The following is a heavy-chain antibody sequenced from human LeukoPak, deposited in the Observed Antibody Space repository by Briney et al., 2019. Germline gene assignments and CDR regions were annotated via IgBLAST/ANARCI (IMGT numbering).Heavy chain of an antibody. CDR2: ISSSSSYI. CDR3: ARDGLGIATHFDY. CDR1: GFTFSSYN. Sequence: AGGSLRLSCAASGFTFSSYNMNWVRQAPGKGLEWVSSISSSSSYIYYADSLKGRFTISRDNDKNSLYLQMNSLRAEDTAVYYCARDGLGIATHFDYWGQGTLVTVSS. V-gene: IGHV3-21*01. D-gene: IGHD6-13*01. J-gene: IGHJ4*02.